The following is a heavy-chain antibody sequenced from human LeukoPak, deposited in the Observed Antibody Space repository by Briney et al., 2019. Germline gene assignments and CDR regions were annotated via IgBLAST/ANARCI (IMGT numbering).Heavy chain of an antibody. CDR2: ITQSGST. Sequence: TSSETLSLTCAVYGGSFSGYYWNWIRQPPGKGLEWIGEITQSGSTNYNPSPKRRVTISVDTSKSQFSLKLSSVTAADTAVYYCARRKDYWSGFIDSWGQGTLVTVSS. J-gene: IGHJ5*01. D-gene: IGHD3-3*01. CDR1: GGSFSGYY. V-gene: IGHV4-34*01. CDR3: ARRKDYWSGFIDS.